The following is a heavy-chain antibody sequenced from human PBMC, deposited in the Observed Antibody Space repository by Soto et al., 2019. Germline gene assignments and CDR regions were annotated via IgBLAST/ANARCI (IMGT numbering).Heavy chain of an antibody. Sequence: QLQLQESGSGLVKPSQTLSLTCAVYGGSISSGGYSWSWIRQPPGKGLEWIGYVYHSGNRYYNPSLNGRVTISLDRSKNQFSLVLGSVTAADTAVYYCARLALVTRIFDYWGQGTLVTVSS. V-gene: IGHV4-30-2*01. J-gene: IGHJ4*02. CDR3: ARLALVTRIFDY. D-gene: IGHD2-21*02. CDR2: VYHSGNR. CDR1: GGSISSGGYS.